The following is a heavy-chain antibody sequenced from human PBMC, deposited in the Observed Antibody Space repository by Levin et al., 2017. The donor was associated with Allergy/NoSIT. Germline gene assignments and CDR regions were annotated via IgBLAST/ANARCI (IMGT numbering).Heavy chain of an antibody. Sequence: GGSLRLSCATSGFTFRSYSMDWVRQAPGKGLEWISYISDNGTTIYYADSVKGRFTISRDNAKNSVYLQMNNLRAEDTAIYYCVRDQLLFYTSSWYSFDFWGQGTPVTVSS. V-gene: IGHV3-48*01. CDR1: GFTFRSYS. D-gene: IGHD6-13*01. CDR2: ISDNGTTI. CDR3: VRDQLLFYTSSWYSFDF. J-gene: IGHJ4*02.